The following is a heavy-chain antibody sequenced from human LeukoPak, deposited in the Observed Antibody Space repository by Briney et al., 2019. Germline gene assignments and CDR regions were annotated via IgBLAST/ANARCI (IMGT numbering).Heavy chain of an antibody. CDR2: ISGSDSTI. J-gene: IGHJ4*02. Sequence: GGSLRLSCAVSGFTLSTYGMNWVRQAPGKGREWVSYISGSDSTIHYADSVKGRFTISRDNAKNSLYLQMNSLRAEDTAVYYCARAYSGYDSGYTHWGQGTLVTVSS. V-gene: IGHV3-48*04. CDR3: ARAYSGYDSGYTH. CDR1: GFTLSTYG. D-gene: IGHD5-12*01.